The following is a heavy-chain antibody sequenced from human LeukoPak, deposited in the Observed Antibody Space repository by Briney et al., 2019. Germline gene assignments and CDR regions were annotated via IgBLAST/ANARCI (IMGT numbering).Heavy chain of an antibody. V-gene: IGHV3-7*01. CDR2: IKQDGSEK. CDR1: GFAFSRYW. CDR3: ARGSPQNGWFFDY. J-gene: IGHJ4*02. D-gene: IGHD3-10*01. Sequence: GGSVRLSCAASGFAFSRYWMSWVRQAPGKGLEWVANIKQDGSEKYYVDSVKGRFTISRDNAKNSLYLQMYSLRAEDAAVYYCARGSPQNGWFFDYWGQGTLVTVSS.